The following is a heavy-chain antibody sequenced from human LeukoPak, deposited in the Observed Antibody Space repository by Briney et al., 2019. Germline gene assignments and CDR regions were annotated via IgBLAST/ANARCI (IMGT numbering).Heavy chain of an antibody. Sequence: PSETLSLTCTVSGGSISSSSYYWSWIRQPAGKGLEWIGRIYTSGSTNYNPSLKSRVTMSVDTSKNQFSLKLSSVTAADTAVYYCARVNCSSTSCYGGLYYFDYWGQGTLVTVSS. CDR3: ARVNCSSTSCYGGLYYFDY. CDR1: GGSISSSSYY. D-gene: IGHD2-2*01. J-gene: IGHJ4*02. V-gene: IGHV4-61*02. CDR2: IYTSGST.